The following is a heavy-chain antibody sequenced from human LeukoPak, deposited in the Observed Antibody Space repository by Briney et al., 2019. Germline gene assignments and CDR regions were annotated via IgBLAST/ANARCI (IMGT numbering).Heavy chain of an antibody. V-gene: IGHV1-8*01. CDR2: MNPNSGNT. D-gene: IGHD3-22*01. J-gene: IGHJ4*02. CDR3: ARAHYYDSSGYSY. CDR1: GYTFTSYD. Sequence: ASAKVSCKASGYTFTSYDINWVRQATGQGLEWMGWMNPNSGNTGYAQKFQGRVTMTRNTSISTAYMELRSLRSEDTAVYYCARAHYYDSSGYSYWGQGTLVTVSS.